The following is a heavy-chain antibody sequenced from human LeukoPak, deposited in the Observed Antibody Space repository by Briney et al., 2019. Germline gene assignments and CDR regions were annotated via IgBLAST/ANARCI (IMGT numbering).Heavy chain of an antibody. CDR3: ARQSATAAYDY. CDR2: IYHSGST. J-gene: IGHJ4*02. D-gene: IGHD6-13*01. Sequence: PSETVSLTCAVSGYSISSGYYWGWIRQPPGKGLEWIGSIYHSGSTYYNPSLKSRVTISVDTSKNQFSLKLSSVTAADTAVYYCARQSATAAYDYWGQGTLVTVSS. CDR1: GYSISSGYY. V-gene: IGHV4-38-2*01.